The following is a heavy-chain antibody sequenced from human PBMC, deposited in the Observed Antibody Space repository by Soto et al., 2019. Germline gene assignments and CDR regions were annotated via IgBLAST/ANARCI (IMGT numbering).Heavy chain of an antibody. CDR3: AKVSLDGSGGSDVRQPFAY. Sequence: PGGSLRLSCAASGFTFDDYAMHWVRQAPGKGLEWVSGISWNSGSIGYADSVKGRFTISRDNAKNTLYLQMNSLRAEDTALYYCAKVSLDGSGGSDVRQPFAYWGQGTLVTVSS. V-gene: IGHV3-9*01. J-gene: IGHJ4*02. CDR2: ISWNSGSI. CDR1: GFTFDDYA. D-gene: IGHD2-15*01.